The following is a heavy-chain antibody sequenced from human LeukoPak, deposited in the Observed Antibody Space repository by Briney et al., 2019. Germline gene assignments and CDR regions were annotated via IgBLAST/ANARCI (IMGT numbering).Heavy chain of an antibody. CDR2: ISAYNGDT. CDR3: AGTYCSGGSCYSRPGWFDP. Sequence: ASVKVSCKASGYTFNRYGISWVRQAPGQGLEWMGWISAYNGDTNYAQSFQGRVTMTTDTSTTTVYMDLRSLTSDDTAVYYCAGTYCSGGSCYSRPGWFDPWGQGTLVTVSS. V-gene: IGHV1-18*01. CDR1: GYTFNRYG. J-gene: IGHJ5*02. D-gene: IGHD2-15*01.